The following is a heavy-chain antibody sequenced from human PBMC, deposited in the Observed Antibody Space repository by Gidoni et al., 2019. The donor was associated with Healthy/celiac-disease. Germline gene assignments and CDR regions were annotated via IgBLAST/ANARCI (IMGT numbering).Heavy chain of an antibody. CDR2: ISAYNCNT. J-gene: IGHJ5*02. CDR3: ARSPVATIGYPSNWFDP. Sequence: QVQLVQSGAEVKKPGASVKVSCKASGYTFTSYGISWVRQAPGQGLEWMGWISAYNCNTKYAQKLQGRVTMTTDTSTSTAYMELRSLRSDDTAVYYCARSPVATIGYPSNWFDPWGQGTLVTVSS. D-gene: IGHD5-12*01. V-gene: IGHV1-18*01. CDR1: GYTFTSYG.